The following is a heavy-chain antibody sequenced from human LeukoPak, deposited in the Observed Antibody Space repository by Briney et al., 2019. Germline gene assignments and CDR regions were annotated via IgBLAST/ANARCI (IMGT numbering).Heavy chain of an antibody. CDR2: IKQDGRDK. D-gene: IGHD2-15*01. V-gene: IGHV3-7*01. CDR3: ARVLRYCSGGNCYSGGLGYMDV. J-gene: IGHJ6*03. Sequence: GGSLRLSCAASGFTFSSYWMSWVRQAPGEGLEWVANIKQDGRDKYYVDSVKGRFTISRDNAKNSLYLQMNSLRAEDTAVYYCARVLRYCSGGNCYSGGLGYMDVWGKGTTVTISS. CDR1: GFTFSSYW.